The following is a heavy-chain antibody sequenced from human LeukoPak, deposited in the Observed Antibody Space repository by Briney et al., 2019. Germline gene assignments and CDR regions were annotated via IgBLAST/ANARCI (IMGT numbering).Heavy chain of an antibody. CDR1: GGSISSGGYY. V-gene: IGHV4-31*03. Sequence: SETLSLTCTVPGGSISSGGYYWSWIRQHLGKGLEWIGYINHSGTTYYNPSLKSRVTISVDTSKNHFSLKLSSVTAADTAVYYCARGPSYYDYYYFDYWGQGTLVTVSS. D-gene: IGHD3-22*01. CDR3: ARGPSYYDYYYFDY. CDR2: INHSGTT. J-gene: IGHJ4*02.